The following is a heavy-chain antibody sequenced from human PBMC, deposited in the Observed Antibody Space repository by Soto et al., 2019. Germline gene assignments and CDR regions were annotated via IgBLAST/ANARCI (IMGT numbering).Heavy chain of an antibody. CDR1: GFTFSSYS. D-gene: IGHD5-12*01. CDR2: ISSSSSYI. CDR3: ATPGYSGYPAAGY. J-gene: IGHJ4*02. V-gene: IGHV3-21*01. Sequence: GGSLRLSCAASGFTFSSYSMNWVRQAPGKGLEWVSSISSSSSYIYYADSVKGRFTISRDNAKNSLYLQMNSLRAEDTAVYYCATPGYSGYPAAGYWGQGXLVTVSS.